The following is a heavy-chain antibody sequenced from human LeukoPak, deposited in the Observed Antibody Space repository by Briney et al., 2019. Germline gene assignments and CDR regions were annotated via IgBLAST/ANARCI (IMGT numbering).Heavy chain of an antibody. CDR3: AKDHLLGGGYSYGTLDY. J-gene: IGHJ4*02. CDR2: IRYDGSNK. V-gene: IGHV3-30*02. Sequence: GGSLRLSCAAPGFTFSSYGMHWVRQAPGKGLEWVAFIRYDGSNKYYADSVKGRFTISRDNSKNTLYLQMNSLRAEDTAVYYCAKDHLLGGGYSYGTLDYWGQGTLVTVSS. D-gene: IGHD5-18*01. CDR1: GFTFSSYG.